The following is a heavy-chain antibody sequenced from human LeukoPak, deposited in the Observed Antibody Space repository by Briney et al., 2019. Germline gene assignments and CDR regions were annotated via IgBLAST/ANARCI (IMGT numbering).Heavy chain of an antibody. CDR3: ARNGIAVAGTDLYYFDY. V-gene: IGHV4-38-2*02. Sequence: SETLSLTCTVSGYSISSGYYWGWIRQPPGKGLEWIGSIYHSGSTYYNPSLKSRVTISVDTSKNQFSLKLSSVTAADTAVYYCARNGIAVAGTDLYYFDYWGQGTLVTVSS. D-gene: IGHD6-19*01. J-gene: IGHJ4*02. CDR2: IYHSGST. CDR1: GYSISSGYY.